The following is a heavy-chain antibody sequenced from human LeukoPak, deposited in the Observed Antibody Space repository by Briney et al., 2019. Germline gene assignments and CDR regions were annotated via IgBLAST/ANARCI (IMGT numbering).Heavy chain of an antibody. CDR3: ARTLREYGYSSSWTFDY. CDR2: IYYSGST. CDR1: GGSISSSSYY. D-gene: IGHD6-13*01. Sequence: SETLSLTCTVSGGSISSSSYYWGWIRQPPGKGLEWIGSIYYSGSTYYNPSLKSRVTISVDTSKNQFSLKLSSVTAADTAVYYCARTLREYGYSSSWTFDYWGQGTLVTVSS. V-gene: IGHV4-39*07. J-gene: IGHJ4*02.